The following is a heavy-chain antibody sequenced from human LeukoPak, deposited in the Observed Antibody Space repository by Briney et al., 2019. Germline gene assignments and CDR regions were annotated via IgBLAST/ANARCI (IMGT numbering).Heavy chain of an antibody. D-gene: IGHD6-6*01. Sequence: GGSLRLSCAASGFTFSSYGMHWVRQAPGKGLEWVAVIWYGGSNKYYADSVKGRFTISRDNSKNTLYPQMNSLRAEDTAVYYCARSSYSSSSSVWGQGTMVTVSS. J-gene: IGHJ3*01. CDR1: GFTFSSYG. V-gene: IGHV3-33*01. CDR3: ARSSYSSSSSV. CDR2: IWYGGSNK.